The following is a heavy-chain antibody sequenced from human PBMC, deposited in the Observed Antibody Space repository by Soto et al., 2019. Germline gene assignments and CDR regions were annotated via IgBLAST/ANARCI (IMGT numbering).Heavy chain of an antibody. J-gene: IGHJ6*02. CDR1: GGSISSYY. CDR3: ASSRPGRGVVVVAATPPRNYGMDV. Sequence: PSETLSLTCTVSGGSISSYYWSWIRQPAGKGLEWIGRIYTSGSTNYNPSLKSRVTISVDTSKNQFSLKLSSVTAADTAVYYCASSRPGRGVVVVAATPPRNYGMDVWGQGTTVTVS. V-gene: IGHV4-4*07. D-gene: IGHD2-15*01. CDR2: IYTSGST.